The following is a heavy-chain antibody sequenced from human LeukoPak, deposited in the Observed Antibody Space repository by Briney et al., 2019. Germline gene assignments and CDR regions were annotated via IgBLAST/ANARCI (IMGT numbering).Heavy chain of an antibody. CDR1: GGSISSGGYY. Sequence: NPSETLSLTCTVSGGSISSGGYYWSWIRQHPGKGLEWIGYIYYSGSTYYNPSLKSRVTISVDTSKNQFSLKLSSVTAADTAVYYCARRDMRWLQFQGRYGMDVWGQGTTVTVSS. D-gene: IGHD5-24*01. V-gene: IGHV4-31*03. CDR2: IYYSGST. J-gene: IGHJ6*02. CDR3: ARRDMRWLQFQGRYGMDV.